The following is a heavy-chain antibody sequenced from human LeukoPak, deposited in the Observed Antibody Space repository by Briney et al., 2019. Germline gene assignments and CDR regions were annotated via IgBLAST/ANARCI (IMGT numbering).Heavy chain of an antibody. CDR2: IYYSGST. J-gene: IGHJ4*02. V-gene: IGHV4-31*03. CDR3: ARRYGARPGYYFDY. CDR1: GGSISSGGYY. Sequence: SETLSLTCTVPGGSISSGGYYWSWIRQHPGKGLEWIGYIYYSGSTYYNPSLKSRVTISVDTSKNQFSLKLSSVTAADTAVYYCARRYGARPGYYFDYWGQGTLVTVSS. D-gene: IGHD5-18*01.